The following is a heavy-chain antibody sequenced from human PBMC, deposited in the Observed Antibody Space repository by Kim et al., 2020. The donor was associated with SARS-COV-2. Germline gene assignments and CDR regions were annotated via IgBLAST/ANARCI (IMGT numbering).Heavy chain of an antibody. D-gene: IGHD6-19*01. CDR1: GGSFSGYY. V-gene: IGHV4-34*01. CDR3: ARALRYSSGSIFDP. CDR2: INHSGST. J-gene: IGHJ5*02. Sequence: SETLSLTCAVYGGSFSGYYWSWIRQPPGKGLEWIGEINHSGSTNYNPSLKSRVTISVDTSKNQFSLKLSSVTAADTAVYYCARALRYSSGSIFDPWGQGTLVTVSS.